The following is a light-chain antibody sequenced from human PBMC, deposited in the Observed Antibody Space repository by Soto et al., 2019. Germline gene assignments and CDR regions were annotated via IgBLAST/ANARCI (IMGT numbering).Light chain of an antibody. CDR2: GAS. Sequence: EIVMTQSPATLSVSPGERATLSCRASQSVSSNLAWYQQKPGQAPRLLIYGASTRATGPPARFSGSGSGTEFTLTISSLQPEDFAVYYCQQYNNWPRTFGQGTKVDIK. V-gene: IGKV3-15*01. J-gene: IGKJ1*01. CDR1: QSVSSN. CDR3: QQYNNWPRT.